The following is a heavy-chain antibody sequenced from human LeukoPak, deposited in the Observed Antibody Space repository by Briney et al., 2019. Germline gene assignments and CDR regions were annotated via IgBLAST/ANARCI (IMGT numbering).Heavy chain of an antibody. V-gene: IGHV4-59*01. CDR3: ARDYYDYGDYPDY. D-gene: IGHD4-17*01. Sequence: SETLSLTCTVSGGSISSYYWSWIRQPPGKGLEWIGYIYYSGSTNYNPSLKSRVTISVDTSKNQFSLKLSSVTAEDTAVYYCARDYYDYGDYPDYWGQGTLVTVSS. CDR1: GGSISSYY. J-gene: IGHJ4*02. CDR2: IYYSGST.